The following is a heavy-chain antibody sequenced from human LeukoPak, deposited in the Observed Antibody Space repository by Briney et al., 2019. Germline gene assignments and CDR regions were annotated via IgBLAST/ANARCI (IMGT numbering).Heavy chain of an antibody. CDR2: IGPDGGTT. D-gene: IGHD6-13*01. CDR1: GFTFYTYG. Sequence: GGSLRLSCAASGFTFYTYGMHWVRQAPGRGLEYVSGIGPDGGTTYYANSVKGRFTISRDNSKYMLYLQMGSLTADDMAVYYCARGAQLTDYWGQGTLVTVSS. J-gene: IGHJ4*02. V-gene: IGHV3-64*01. CDR3: ARGAQLTDY.